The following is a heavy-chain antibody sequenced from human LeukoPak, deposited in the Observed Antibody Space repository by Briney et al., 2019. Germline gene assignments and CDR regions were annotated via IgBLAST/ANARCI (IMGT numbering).Heavy chain of an antibody. V-gene: IGHV3-7*04. CDR3: EGAVV. J-gene: IGHJ4*02. CDR1: GFTFSSYW. Sequence: PGGSLRLSCAAFGFTFSSYWMNWVRQAPGKGLEWVANIKKDGSEKNYVDPVKGRFTISRDNARNSLYLQMNNLRAEDTAVYYCEGAVVWGQGTLVTVSS. D-gene: IGHD2-15*01. CDR2: IKKDGSEK.